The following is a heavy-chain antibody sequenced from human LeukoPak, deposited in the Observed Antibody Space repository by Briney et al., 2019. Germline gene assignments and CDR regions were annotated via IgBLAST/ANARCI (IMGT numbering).Heavy chain of an antibody. CDR1: GFTFSSYA. CDR3: ARATGIVGAPD. CDR2: ISSNGGST. V-gene: IGHV3-64*01. J-gene: IGHJ4*02. Sequence: GGPLRLSCAASGFTFSSYAMHWVRQAPGKGLEYVSAISSNGGSTFYANSVKGRFTISRDNSKNTLYLQMGSLRAEGMAVYYCARATGIVGAPDWGQGTLVTVSS. D-gene: IGHD1-26*01.